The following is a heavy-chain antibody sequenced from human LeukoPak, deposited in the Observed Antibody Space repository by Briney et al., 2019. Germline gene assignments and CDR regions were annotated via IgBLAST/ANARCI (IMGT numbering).Heavy chain of an antibody. Sequence: SETLSLTCAVYGGSFSGYYWSWIRQPPGKGLEWIGEINHSGSTNYNPSLKSRVTISVDTSKNQFSLKLSSVTAADTAVYYCARQSTAGYSYGLFDYWGQGTQVTVSS. CDR2: INHSGST. CDR1: GGSFSGYY. J-gene: IGHJ4*02. V-gene: IGHV4-34*01. D-gene: IGHD5-18*01. CDR3: ARQSTAGYSYGLFDY.